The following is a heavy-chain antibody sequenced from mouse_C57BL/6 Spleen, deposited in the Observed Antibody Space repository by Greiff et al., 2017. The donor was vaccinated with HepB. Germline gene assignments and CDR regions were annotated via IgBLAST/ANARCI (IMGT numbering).Heavy chain of an antibody. CDR3: TRSHQRNYFDY. Sequence: LQESGAELVRPGASVTLSCKASGYTFTDYEMHWVKQTPVHGLEWIGAIDPETGGTAYNQKLKGKAILTADTSSSTAYMELRSLTSEDSAVYYCTRSHQRNYFDYWGQGTTLTVSS. CDR1: GYTFTDYE. CDR2: IDPETGGT. J-gene: IGHJ2*01. V-gene: IGHV1-15*01.